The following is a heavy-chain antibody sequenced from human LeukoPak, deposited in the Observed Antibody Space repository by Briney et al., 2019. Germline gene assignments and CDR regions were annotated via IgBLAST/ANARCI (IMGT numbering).Heavy chain of an antibody. CDR3: AKERYYDSSGWGYFDY. Sequence: GGSLRLSCAASGFTFSNYCMNWVRQAPGKGLEWVANIKQDGSEKYYVDSVKGRFTISRDNAKNSLYLQMNSLRAEDTAVYYCAKERYYDSSGWGYFDYWGQGTLVTVSS. CDR2: IKQDGSEK. V-gene: IGHV3-7*05. J-gene: IGHJ4*02. CDR1: GFTFSNYC. D-gene: IGHD3-22*01.